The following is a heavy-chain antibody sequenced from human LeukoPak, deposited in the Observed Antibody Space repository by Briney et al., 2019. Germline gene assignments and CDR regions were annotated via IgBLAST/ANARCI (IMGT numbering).Heavy chain of an antibody. V-gene: IGHV4-34*01. J-gene: IGHJ4*02. Sequence: SETLSLTCAVYGGSFSGYYWSWIRQPPGKGLEWIGEINHSGSTNYNPSLKSRVSISVDSSKNQFSLRVSSVTAADTAVYYCARGSDTAAGLYWGQGTLVTVSS. CDR1: GGSFSGYY. CDR3: ARGSDTAAGLY. CDR2: INHSGST. D-gene: IGHD6-13*01.